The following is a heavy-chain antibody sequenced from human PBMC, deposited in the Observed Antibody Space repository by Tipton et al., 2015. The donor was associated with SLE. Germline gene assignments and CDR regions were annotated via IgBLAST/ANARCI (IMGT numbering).Heavy chain of an antibody. CDR1: GGSISSGSYY. CDR3: ARDQWTVDIPWSYFDY. J-gene: IGHJ4*02. D-gene: IGHD5-12*01. Sequence: TLSLTCTVSGGSISSGSYYWSWIRQFPGKGLEWIGYIHDSGSTYYNPSLQSRANISPGTSASQFSLHLTSVTAADTAVYYCARDQWTVDIPWSYFDYWGQGTLVTVSS. CDR2: IHDSGST. V-gene: IGHV4-31*03.